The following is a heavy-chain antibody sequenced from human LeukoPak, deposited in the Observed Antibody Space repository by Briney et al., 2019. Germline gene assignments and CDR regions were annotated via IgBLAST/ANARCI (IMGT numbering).Heavy chain of an antibody. D-gene: IGHD1-20*01. CDR2: INPNGDAT. Sequence: ASVKVSCKTSGYIFTKYLIHWVRQAPGQGLEWVGAINPNGDATNYAPRLQGRLTLTQDTSTSTVYMELRGLTPDDTAVYYCARPLFCAFDNCGYWLDPWGPGTLVTVSS. CDR3: ARPLFCAFDNCGYWLDP. CDR1: GYIFTKYL. J-gene: IGHJ5*02. V-gene: IGHV1-46*01.